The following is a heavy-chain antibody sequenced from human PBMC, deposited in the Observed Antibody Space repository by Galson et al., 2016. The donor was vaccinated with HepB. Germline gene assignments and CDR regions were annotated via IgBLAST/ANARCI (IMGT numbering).Heavy chain of an antibody. D-gene: IGHD3-16*02. Sequence: SLRLSCAASGLTVSSNYMGWVRQAPGKGLEWVSTIYSDDRTFYADSVKGRFIISRDNSKNTLYLQMNSLRSEDTAVYYCARDRYETAFDIWGQGTMVTVSS. CDR3: ARDRYETAFDI. J-gene: IGHJ3*02. CDR2: IYSDDRT. CDR1: GLTVSSNY. V-gene: IGHV3-53*01.